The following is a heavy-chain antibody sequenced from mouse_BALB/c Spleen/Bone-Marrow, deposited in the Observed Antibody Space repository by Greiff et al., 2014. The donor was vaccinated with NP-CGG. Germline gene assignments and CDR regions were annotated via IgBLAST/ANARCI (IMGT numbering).Heavy chain of an antibody. Sequence: VQLQQSGAELVRPGSSVKISCKSSGYAFSTYWINWVKQRPGQGLGWIGQIYPGDGDTDFNGKFKGKATLTADRSSNTAYMEFSSLTSEDSAVYFCARGGISVDYWGQGTTLTVSS. CDR1: GYAFSTYW. CDR2: IYPGDGDT. CDR3: ARGGISVDY. J-gene: IGHJ2*01. V-gene: IGHV1-80*01.